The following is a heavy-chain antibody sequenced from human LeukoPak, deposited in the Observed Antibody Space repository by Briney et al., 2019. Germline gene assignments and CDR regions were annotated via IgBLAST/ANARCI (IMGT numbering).Heavy chain of an antibody. CDR1: GFTFSSYA. CDR3: ARDKSPNRGYSYGSIGY. J-gene: IGHJ4*02. Sequence: GGSLRLSCAASGFTFSSYAMHWVRQAPGKGLEWVAVISYDGSNKYYADSVEGRFTISRDNSKNMLYLQMNSLRAEDTAVYYCARDKSPNRGYSYGSIGYWGQGTLVTVSS. V-gene: IGHV3-30-3*01. D-gene: IGHD5-18*01. CDR2: ISYDGSNK.